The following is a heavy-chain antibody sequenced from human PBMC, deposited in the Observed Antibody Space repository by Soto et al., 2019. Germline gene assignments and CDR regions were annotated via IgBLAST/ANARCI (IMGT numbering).Heavy chain of an antibody. J-gene: IGHJ4*02. Sequence: SVKVSCKASGGTFSSYAISWVRQAPGQGLEWMGGIIPIFGTANYAQKFQGRVTITADESTSTAYMELSSLRSEDTAVYYCARDSYDYVWGSYRSGFDFWGQGTMVTVSS. D-gene: IGHD3-16*02. V-gene: IGHV1-69*13. CDR1: GGTFSSYA. CDR3: ARDSYDYVWGSYRSGFDF. CDR2: IIPIFGTA.